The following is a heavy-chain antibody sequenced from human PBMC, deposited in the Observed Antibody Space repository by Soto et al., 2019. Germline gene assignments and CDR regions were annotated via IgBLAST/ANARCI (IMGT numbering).Heavy chain of an antibody. D-gene: IGHD2-15*01. Sequence: QVQLVQSGAAVKKPGSSVKVSCKASGGAFSDYAFSWVRQAPGQGLEWLGGIMPIFRAPDYAQKFQGRVTITADEFTRTAYMEMNSLRSEDTAVYYCASWLKGPDIGNYYYGMDVWSQGTTVTVS. V-gene: IGHV1-69*12. CDR3: ASWLKGPDIGNYYYGMDV. CDR2: IMPIFRAP. CDR1: GGAFSDYA. J-gene: IGHJ6*02.